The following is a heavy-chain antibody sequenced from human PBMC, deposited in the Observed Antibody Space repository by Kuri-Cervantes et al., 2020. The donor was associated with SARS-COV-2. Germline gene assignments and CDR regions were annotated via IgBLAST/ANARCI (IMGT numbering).Heavy chain of an antibody. CDR3: ARHYPPSSGYYSDYFDY. D-gene: IGHD3-22*01. CDR2: IFYSGST. V-gene: IGHV4-39*01. Sequence: SETLSLTCTVSGGSISSSSYYWGWSRQPPGKGLEWIGSIFYSGSTYYNPSLKSRVTISVDTSKNQFSLKLSSVTAADTAVYYCARHYPPSSGYYSDYFDYWGQGTLVTVSS. J-gene: IGHJ4*02. CDR1: GGSISSSSYY.